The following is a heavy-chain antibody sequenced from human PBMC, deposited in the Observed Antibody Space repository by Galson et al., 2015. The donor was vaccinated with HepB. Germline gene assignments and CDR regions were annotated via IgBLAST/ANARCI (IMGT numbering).Heavy chain of an antibody. CDR2: INPSDGSA. D-gene: IGHD6-13*01. J-gene: IGHJ3*02. CDR1: GYTFTGYY. CDR3: ARDAASSVYAFDI. Sequence: SVKVSCKASGYTFTGYYIHWVREAPGQGLEWMGIINPSDGSATYAQKFEGRVTMTRDTSTRTVYMELSSLRSEDTALYYCARDAASSVYAFDIWGQGTMVTVSS. V-gene: IGHV1-46*01.